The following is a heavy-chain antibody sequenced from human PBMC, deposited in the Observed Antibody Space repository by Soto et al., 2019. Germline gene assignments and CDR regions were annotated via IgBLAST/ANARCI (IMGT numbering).Heavy chain of an antibody. CDR2: INHSGST. Sequence: QVQLQQWGAGLLKPSETLSLTCAVYGGSFSGYYWSWIRQPPGKGLEWIGEINHSGSTNYNPSLKSRVTISVDTSKNQFSLKLRSVTAADTAVYYCARGDIVVVPAAMGDYNWFDPWGQGTLVTVSS. CDR1: GGSFSGYY. CDR3: ARGDIVVVPAAMGDYNWFDP. V-gene: IGHV4-34*01. D-gene: IGHD2-2*01. J-gene: IGHJ5*02.